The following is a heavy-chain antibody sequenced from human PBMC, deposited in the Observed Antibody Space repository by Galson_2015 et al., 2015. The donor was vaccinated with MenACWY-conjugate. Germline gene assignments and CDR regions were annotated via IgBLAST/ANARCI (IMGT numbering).Heavy chain of an antibody. Sequence: SLRLSCAASGITFSSYAMSWVRQAPGKGLEWVSSISTTGGTTYYADSVKGRFTISRDNSKNTVYLQMNSLRAGDTAVYYCAQGAGSRWFDPWGQGTLVIVSS. D-gene: IGHD3-10*01. CDR3: AQGAGSRWFDP. J-gene: IGHJ5*02. CDR1: GITFSSYA. CDR2: ISTTGGTT. V-gene: IGHV3-23*01.